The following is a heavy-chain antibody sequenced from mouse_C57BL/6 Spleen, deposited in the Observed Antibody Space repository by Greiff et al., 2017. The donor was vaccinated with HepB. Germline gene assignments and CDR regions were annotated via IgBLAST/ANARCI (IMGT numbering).Heavy chain of an antibody. CDR1: GFSLTSYG. CDR3: AKNMDYDCPFAY. CDR2: IGSGGST. Sequence: QVQLQQSGPGLVQPSQSLSITCTVSGFSLTSYGVHWVRQPPGKGLEWLGVIGSGGSTDYNAAFISRLSISKDNSKSQVFFKMNSLQSDDTAIYYSAKNMDYDCPFAYWGQGTLVTVSA. D-gene: IGHD2-4*01. V-gene: IGHV2-4*01. J-gene: IGHJ3*01.